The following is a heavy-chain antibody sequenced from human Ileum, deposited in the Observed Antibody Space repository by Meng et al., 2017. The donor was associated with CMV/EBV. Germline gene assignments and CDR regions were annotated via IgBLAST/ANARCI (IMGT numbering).Heavy chain of an antibody. CDR3: TRKVGGSYYFAY. J-gene: IGHJ4*02. Sequence: CAASGFTFSNYAFSWVRQAPGKGLEWVSGIYVSGGSTFYADSVKGRFTISRDNLENTVYLEMNSLKAEDTAVYYCTRKVGGSYYFAYWGQGTLVTVSS. D-gene: IGHD1-26*01. V-gene: IGHV3-23*01. CDR1: GFTFSNYA. CDR2: IYVSGGST.